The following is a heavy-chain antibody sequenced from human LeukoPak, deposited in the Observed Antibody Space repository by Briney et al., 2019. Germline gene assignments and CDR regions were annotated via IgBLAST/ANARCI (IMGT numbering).Heavy chain of an antibody. J-gene: IGHJ4*02. V-gene: IGHV3-23*01. CDR1: GFTFSSYA. CDR2: ISASGDNT. D-gene: IGHD6-19*01. Sequence: PGGSLRLSCAASGFTFSSYAMTWVRQAPGQGLEWVSAISASGDNTYYADSVKGRFTISRDNSKYTLYLQINSLRAEDTAVYYCAKDSTGVAATDYWGQGTLVTVSS. CDR3: AKDSTGVAATDY.